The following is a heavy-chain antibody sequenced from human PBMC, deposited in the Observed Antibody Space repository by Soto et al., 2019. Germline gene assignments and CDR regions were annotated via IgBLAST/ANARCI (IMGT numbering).Heavy chain of an antibody. CDR3: ARSPYYYDSSPPDDALDI. Sequence: SQTLSLTCAISGDSVSSNSAAWNWIRQSPSRGLEWLGRTYYRSKWYNDYAVSVKSRITINPDTSKNQFSLQLNSVTPEDTAVYYCARSPYYYDSSPPDDALDIWGQGTMVTVSS. CDR2: TYYRSKWYN. V-gene: IGHV6-1*01. CDR1: GDSVSSNSAA. J-gene: IGHJ3*02. D-gene: IGHD3-22*01.